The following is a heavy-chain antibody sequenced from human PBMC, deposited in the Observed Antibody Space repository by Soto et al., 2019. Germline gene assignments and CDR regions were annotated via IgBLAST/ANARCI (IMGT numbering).Heavy chain of an antibody. CDR3: ARPYCSSTGFSP. V-gene: IGHV3-11*01. CDR1: GFTFSDYY. D-gene: IGHD2-2*01. Sequence: QVQLVESGGGLVKPGGSLRLSCAASGFTFSDYYMSWIRQAPGKGLEWVAYISTSGSTIYYADSVKGRFTISRDNARNALYLQMNSLRAEDTAVYYCARPYCSSTGFSPWGQGTLVTVSS. CDR2: ISTSGSTI. J-gene: IGHJ5*02.